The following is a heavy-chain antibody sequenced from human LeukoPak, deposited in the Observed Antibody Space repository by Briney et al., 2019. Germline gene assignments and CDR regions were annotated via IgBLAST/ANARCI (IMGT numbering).Heavy chain of an antibody. Sequence: ASVKVSCKASGYTFTSYYMHWVRQAPGQGLEWMGIINPTGGSTIYAQKFQGRVTMTRDTSTSTVYMELSSLRSEDTAVYYCATVRYGGWGWFDPWGQGTLVTVSS. CDR3: ATVRYGGWGWFDP. CDR1: GYTFTSYY. J-gene: IGHJ5*02. CDR2: INPTGGST. D-gene: IGHD4-23*01. V-gene: IGHV1-46*01.